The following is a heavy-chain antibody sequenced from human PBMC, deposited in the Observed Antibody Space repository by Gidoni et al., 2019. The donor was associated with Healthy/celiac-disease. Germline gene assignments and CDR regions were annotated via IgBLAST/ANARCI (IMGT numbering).Heavy chain of an antibody. CDR2: IYYSGST. CDR3: ARQGCSSTSCYTVEGWFDP. V-gene: IGHV4-39*01. CDR1: GGSISSSSYY. J-gene: IGHJ5*02. D-gene: IGHD2-2*02. Sequence: QLQLQESGPGLVKPSETLSLTCTVSGGSISSSSYYWGWIRQPPGKGLEWIGSIYYSGSTYYNPSRKSRVTISVDTSKNQFSLKLSSVTAADTAVYYCARQGCSSTSCYTVEGWFDPWGQGTLVTVSS.